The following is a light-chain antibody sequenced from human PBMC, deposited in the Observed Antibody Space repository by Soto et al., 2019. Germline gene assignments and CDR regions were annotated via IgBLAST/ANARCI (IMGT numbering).Light chain of an antibody. V-gene: IGKV1-5*01. CDR2: AAS. CDR1: QDIDSS. Sequence: DIQMTQSPSTLSVSVGDRVTITCRASQDIDSSLAWFQQRPGKAPEVLIYAASCLVTGVPPTFSGSGSGTEFTLTISSVQPDDFATYFCQHYDAFSWTFGQGTKVDMK. J-gene: IGKJ1*01. CDR3: QHYDAFSWT.